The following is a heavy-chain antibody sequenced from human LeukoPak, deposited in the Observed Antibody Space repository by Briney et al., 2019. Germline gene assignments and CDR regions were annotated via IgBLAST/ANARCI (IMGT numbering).Heavy chain of an antibody. D-gene: IGHD6-13*01. CDR2: ISYDGSNK. J-gene: IGHJ4*02. CDR3: ARGDIAAAGTDY. V-gene: IGHV3-30-3*01. CDR1: GFTFSSYA. Sequence: GGSLRLSCAASGFTFSSYAMNWVRQAPGKGLEWVAVISYDGSNKYYAASVKGRFTISRDNSKNTLYLQMNSLRAEDTAVYYCARGDIAAAGTDYWGQGTLVTVSS.